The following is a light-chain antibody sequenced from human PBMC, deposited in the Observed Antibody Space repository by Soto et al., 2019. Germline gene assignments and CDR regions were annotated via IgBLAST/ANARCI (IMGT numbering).Light chain of an antibody. CDR2: GAS. Sequence: EIVMTQSPATLSVSPGERVTLSCRASQSVSSYLAWYQQKPGQAPRLLIYGASTGATGIPARFSGSGSGTEFILTISSLQSEDFAVYYCQQYSDWPLTFGGGTKLEIK. V-gene: IGKV3-15*01. J-gene: IGKJ4*01. CDR3: QQYSDWPLT. CDR1: QSVSSY.